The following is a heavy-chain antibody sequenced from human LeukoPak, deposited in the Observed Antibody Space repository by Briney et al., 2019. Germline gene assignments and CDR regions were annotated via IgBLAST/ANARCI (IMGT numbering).Heavy chain of an antibody. Sequence: PGRSLRLSCAASGFTFDDYAMHWVRQAPGKGPEWVSGISWNSGSIGYADSVKGRFTISRDNAKNSLYLQMNSLRAEDTALYYCAKGQQWLATIGWFDPWGQGTLVTVSS. CDR2: ISWNSGSI. CDR3: AKGQQWLATIGWFDP. J-gene: IGHJ5*02. CDR1: GFTFDDYA. D-gene: IGHD6-19*01. V-gene: IGHV3-9*01.